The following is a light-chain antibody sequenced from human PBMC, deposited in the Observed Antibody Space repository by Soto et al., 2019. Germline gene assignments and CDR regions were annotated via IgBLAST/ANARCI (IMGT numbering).Light chain of an antibody. J-gene: IGKJ1*01. Sequence: DIQMTQSPSTLSASVGDRVTITCRASQTIDRRLAWYQQKPGKAPKLLLYDATTLERGVASRFSGSGSETDFILTISSLQPDDFASYYCQQCHSYPWTFGQGTQVE. CDR2: DAT. V-gene: IGKV1-5*01. CDR3: QQCHSYPWT. CDR1: QTIDRR.